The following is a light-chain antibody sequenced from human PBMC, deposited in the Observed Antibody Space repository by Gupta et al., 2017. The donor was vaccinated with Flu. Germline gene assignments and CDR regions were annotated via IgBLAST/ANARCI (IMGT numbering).Light chain of an antibody. J-gene: IGLJ3*02. CDR3: QVGEFNSDHWV. CDR2: EDR. CDR1: NLLPST. Sequence: SSDLTQPTLVLVATGKPDNITCGGKNLLPSTILCYQQRPGQALLLLFFEDRDRPSGIPDLFSGSNSGDTATLTITRVEAGDEADYYCQVGEFNSDHWVFGGGTKLTVL. V-gene: IGLV3-21*03.